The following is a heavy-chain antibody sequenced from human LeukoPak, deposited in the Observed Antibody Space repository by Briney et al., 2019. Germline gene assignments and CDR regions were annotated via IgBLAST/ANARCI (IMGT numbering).Heavy chain of an antibody. D-gene: IGHD3-10*01. J-gene: IGHJ4*02. CDR3: ARLDGSGSYYSYYFDY. Sequence: GESMKISCKGSGYSFTSYWIGWVRQMPGKGLEWMGIIYPGDSDTRYSPSFQGHVTISADKSISTAYLQWSSLKASDTAMYYCARLDGSGSYYSYYFDYWGQGTLVTVSS. V-gene: IGHV5-51*01. CDR1: GYSFTSYW. CDR2: IYPGDSDT.